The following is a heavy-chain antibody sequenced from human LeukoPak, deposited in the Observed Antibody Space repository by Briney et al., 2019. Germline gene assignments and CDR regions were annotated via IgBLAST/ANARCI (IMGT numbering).Heavy chain of an antibody. CDR1: GFIFSSYS. V-gene: IGHV3-21*01. D-gene: IGHD6-13*01. CDR3: AREGGKAAPPFENYYYYGMDV. Sequence: GGSLRLSCAASGFIFSSYSMNWVRQAPGKGLEWVSSISSSSSYIYYVDSVKGRFTISRDNAKNSLYLQMNSLRAEDTAVYYCAREGGKAAPPFENYYYYGMDVWGRGTTVTVPS. CDR2: ISSSSSYI. J-gene: IGHJ6*02.